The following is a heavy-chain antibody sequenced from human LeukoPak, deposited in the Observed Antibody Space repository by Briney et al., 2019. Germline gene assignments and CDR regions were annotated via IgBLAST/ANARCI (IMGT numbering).Heavy chain of an antibody. CDR1: GYSFTTYW. CDR3: VRHVTWAFDY. CDR2: VHPGDSST. J-gene: IGHJ4*02. D-gene: IGHD3-16*01. Sequence: GESLKISCKGSGYSFTTYWIGWVRQMPGKGLEWLGLVHPGDSSTIYSPSFQGQVTVSADKSISTAYPQWTSLKASDTAIYYCVRHVTWAFDYWGQGALVAVSS. V-gene: IGHV5-51*01.